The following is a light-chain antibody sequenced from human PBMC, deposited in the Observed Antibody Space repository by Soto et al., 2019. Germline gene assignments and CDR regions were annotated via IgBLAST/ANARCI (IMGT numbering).Light chain of an antibody. CDR1: NSNVGGGYD. V-gene: IGLV1-40*01. J-gene: IGLJ2*01. CDR3: QSYDPTLNVV. CDR2: ANN. Sequence: QSVLTQPPSVSGAPGQTVTISCTGSNSNVGGGYDVHWYQQLPGSAPKLLIYANNNRPSGVPDRFFGSKSGTSASLAITGLQAEDEADYYCQSYDPTLNVVFGGGTKLTVL.